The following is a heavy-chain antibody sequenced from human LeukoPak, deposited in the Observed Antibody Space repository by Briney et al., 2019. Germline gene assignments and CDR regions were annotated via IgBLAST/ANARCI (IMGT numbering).Heavy chain of an antibody. Sequence: GGSLRLSCAGSGFTFSDYWMSWVRQAPGKGLEWVASIKKEDGYEKIYVDSVKGRFTISRDNAENSVYLQMNSLGVEDTAMYYCARGGAVAGKYVYWGQGTLVTVSS. CDR2: IKKEDGYEK. J-gene: IGHJ4*02. CDR3: ARGGAVAGKYVY. D-gene: IGHD6-19*01. CDR1: GFTFSDYW. V-gene: IGHV3-7*01.